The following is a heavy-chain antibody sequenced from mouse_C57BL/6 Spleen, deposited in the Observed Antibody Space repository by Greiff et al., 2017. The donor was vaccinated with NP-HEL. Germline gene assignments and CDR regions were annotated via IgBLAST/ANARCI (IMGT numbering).Heavy chain of an antibody. CDR2: INPSTGGT. D-gene: IGHD1-1*02. CDR3: ARSGGYLWYFDV. CDR1: GYSFTGYY. J-gene: IGHJ1*03. V-gene: IGHV1-42*01. Sequence: VQLQQSGPELVKPGASVKISCKASGYSFTGYYMNWVKQSPEKSLEWIGEINPSTGGTTYNQKFKAKATLTVDKSSSTAYMQLKSLTSEDSAVYYCARSGGYLWYFDVWGTGTTVTVSS.